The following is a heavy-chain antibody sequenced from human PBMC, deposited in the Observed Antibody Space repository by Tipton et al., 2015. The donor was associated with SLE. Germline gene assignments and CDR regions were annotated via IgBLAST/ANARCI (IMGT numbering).Heavy chain of an antibody. CDR2: IYTSGST. CDR3: ASLRIAVAGHAFDI. D-gene: IGHD6-19*01. CDR1: RGSVSSGSYS. J-gene: IGHJ3*02. Sequence: TLSLTCTVSRGSVSSGSYSWSWIRQPPGKGLEWIGYIYTSGSTNYNPSLKSRVTISVDTSKNQFSLKLSSVTAADTAVYYCASLRIAVAGHAFDIWGQGTMVTVSS. V-gene: IGHV4-61*01.